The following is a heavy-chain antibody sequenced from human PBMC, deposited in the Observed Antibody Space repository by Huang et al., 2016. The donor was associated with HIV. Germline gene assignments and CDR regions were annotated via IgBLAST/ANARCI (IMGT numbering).Heavy chain of an antibody. V-gene: IGHV1-69*13. J-gene: IGHJ4*02. CDR2: IIPIFGTA. CDR1: GGTFSNYA. D-gene: IGHD3-22*01. Sequence: QVQLVQSGAEVKKVGSSVNVSCKASGGTFSNYAISWVRLAPGHGLEWMGGIIPIFGTANVAQKCQGRVTITADGATSTAYLELSSLRSEDTAVYFCARQLYDNTGYLMGARLHDWGQGTLVTVSS. CDR3: ARQLYDNTGYLMGARLHD.